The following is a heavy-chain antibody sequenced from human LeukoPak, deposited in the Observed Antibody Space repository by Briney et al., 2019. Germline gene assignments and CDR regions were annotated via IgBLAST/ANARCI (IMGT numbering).Heavy chain of an antibody. Sequence: RAGGSLRLSCAASGFTFSSYSMNWVRQAPGKGLEWVSSISSSSSYIYYADSVKGRFTISRDNAKNSLYLQMNSLRAEDTAVYYCARDPYDFWSGYHTYFDYWGQGTLVTVSS. CDR1: GFTFSSYS. J-gene: IGHJ4*02. V-gene: IGHV3-21*01. CDR2: ISSSSSYI. D-gene: IGHD3-3*01. CDR3: ARDPYDFWSGYHTYFDY.